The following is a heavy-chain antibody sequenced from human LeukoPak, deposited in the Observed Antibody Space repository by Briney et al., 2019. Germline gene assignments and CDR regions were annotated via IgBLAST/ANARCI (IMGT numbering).Heavy chain of an antibody. CDR1: GFTFSSYA. J-gene: IGHJ4*02. V-gene: IGHV3-30-3*01. D-gene: IGHD2-2*01. Sequence: GGSLRLSCAASGFTFSSYAMHWVRQAPGKGLEWVAGISYDGSNKYYADSVKGRFTISRDNSTNTLYLQMNSLKAEDTAVYYCAREFRFVTAAPHDYWGQGTLVTVSS. CDR3: AREFRFVTAAPHDY. CDR2: ISYDGSNK.